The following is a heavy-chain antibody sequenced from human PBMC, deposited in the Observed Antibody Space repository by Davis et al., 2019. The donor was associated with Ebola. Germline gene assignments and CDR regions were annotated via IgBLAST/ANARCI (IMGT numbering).Heavy chain of an antibody. CDR3: ARVGQNVDFDGMDV. Sequence: GGSLRLFCAASGFTFSDYYMSWIRQAPGKGLEWVSYISSSGSTIYYADSVKGRFTISRDNAKNSLYLQMNSLRAEDTAVYYCARVGQNVDFDGMDVWGQGTTVTVSS. CDR1: GFTFSDYY. J-gene: IGHJ6*02. V-gene: IGHV3-11*01. CDR2: ISSSGSTI. D-gene: IGHD5-12*01.